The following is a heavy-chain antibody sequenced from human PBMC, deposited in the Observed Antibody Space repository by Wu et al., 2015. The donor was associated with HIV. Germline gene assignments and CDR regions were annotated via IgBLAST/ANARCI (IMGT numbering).Heavy chain of an antibody. CDR1: GYTFTDHY. CDR3: ARDLGNDFAVRGYYWYMDV. J-gene: IGHJ6*03. V-gene: IGHV1-2*02. D-gene: IGHD3/OR15-3a*01. CDR2: IRPDSGAT. Sequence: QLVQSGAEVTKPGASVSVSCQTSGYTFTDHYIHWVRQAPGQGLEWMGWIRPDSGATHYAEKFQDRVTMTRDASISTAYMQLNRLRSDDTAVYFCARDLGNDFAVRGYYWYMDVWGRGTAITV.